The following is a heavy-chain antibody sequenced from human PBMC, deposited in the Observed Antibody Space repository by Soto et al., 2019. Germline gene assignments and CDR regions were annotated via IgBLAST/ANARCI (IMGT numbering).Heavy chain of an antibody. Sequence: VASVKVSCKASGYRFTNHGISWVRQAPGQGLEWMGWISGNDGKTKYARKFQGRVTMTTDTSTSTAYMEMNSLRHDDTAVYYCARDSYPLAYYFDYWGQGTLVTVSS. J-gene: IGHJ4*02. CDR2: ISGNDGKT. CDR1: GYRFTNHG. CDR3: ARDSYPLAYYFDY. V-gene: IGHV1-18*01.